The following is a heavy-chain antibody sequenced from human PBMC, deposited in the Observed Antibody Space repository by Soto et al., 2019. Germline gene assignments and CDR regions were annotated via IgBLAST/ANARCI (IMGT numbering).Heavy chain of an antibody. V-gene: IGHV3-49*03. Sequence: GGSLRLSCTASGFTFGDYAMSWFRQAPGKGLEWVGFIRSKAYGGTTEYAASVKGRFTITRDDSKSIAYLQMNSLKTEDTAVYYCTGDIVVVPAAIFYGDYYYYMDVWGKGTTVTVSS. D-gene: IGHD2-2*01. J-gene: IGHJ6*03. CDR3: TGDIVVVPAAIFYGDYYYYMDV. CDR2: IRSKAYGGTT. CDR1: GFTFGDYA.